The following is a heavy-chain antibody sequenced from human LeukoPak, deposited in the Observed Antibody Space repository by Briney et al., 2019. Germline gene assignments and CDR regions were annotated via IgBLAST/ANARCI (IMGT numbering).Heavy chain of an antibody. CDR1: GYTFTGYY. V-gene: IGHV1-2*06. CDR3: ARDAIGTGTGTRGLGGDSPRDGNTN. CDR2: INPNSGGT. D-gene: IGHD1-7*01. J-gene: IGHJ4*02. Sequence: APVKVSCKASGYTFTGYYMHWVRQAPGQGLEWMGRINPNSGGTNYAQKFQGRVTMTRDTSISTAYMELSRLRSDDTAVYYCARDAIGTGTGTRGLGGDSPRDGNTNWGQGTLVTVSS.